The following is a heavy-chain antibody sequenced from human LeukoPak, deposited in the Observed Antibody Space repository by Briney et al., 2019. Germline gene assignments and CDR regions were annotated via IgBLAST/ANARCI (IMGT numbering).Heavy chain of an antibody. V-gene: IGHV1-69*05. J-gene: IGHJ6*03. Sequence: VASVKVSCKASGGTFSSYAISWVRQAPGQGLEWMGGIIPIFGTANYAQKFQERVTITRDMSTSTAYMELSSLRSEDTAVYYCAARDCSGGSCYFSLDYYYYMDVWGKGTTVTVSS. CDR3: AARDCSGGSCYFSLDYYYYMDV. D-gene: IGHD2-15*01. CDR2: IIPIFGTA. CDR1: GGTFSSYA.